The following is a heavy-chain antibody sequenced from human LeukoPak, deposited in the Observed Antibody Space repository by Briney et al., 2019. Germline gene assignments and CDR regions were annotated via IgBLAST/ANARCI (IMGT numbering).Heavy chain of an antibody. D-gene: IGHD3-3*01. Sequence: GGSLRLSCAASGFTFSSYVMHWVRQAPGKGLEWVAVISYDGSNKYYADSVKGRFTISRDNSKNTLYLQMNSLRAEDTAVYYCAKAKGDTIPAWGQGTLVTVSS. CDR1: GFTFSSYV. CDR2: ISYDGSNK. V-gene: IGHV3-30*18. CDR3: AKAKGDTIPA. J-gene: IGHJ5*02.